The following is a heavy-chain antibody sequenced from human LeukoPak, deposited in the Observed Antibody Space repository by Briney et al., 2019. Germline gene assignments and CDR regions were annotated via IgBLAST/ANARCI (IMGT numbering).Heavy chain of an antibody. D-gene: IGHD3-9*01. J-gene: IGHJ4*02. Sequence: SETLSLTCTVSGGSISSGDYYWSWIRQPPGKGLEWIGYIYYSGSTYYNPSLKSRVTISVDTSKNQFSPKLSSVTAADTAVYYCARFHQVLRYFDWPKYYFDYWGQETLVTVSS. V-gene: IGHV4-30-4*01. CDR3: ARFHQVLRYFDWPKYYFDY. CDR1: GGSISSGDYY. CDR2: IYYSGST.